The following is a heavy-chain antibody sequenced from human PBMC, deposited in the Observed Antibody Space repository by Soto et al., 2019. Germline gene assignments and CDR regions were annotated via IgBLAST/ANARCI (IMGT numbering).Heavy chain of an antibody. CDR3: ARHHRLDTFDY. Sequence: VQLQESAPGLVEPSETLSLTCTVSGDSIRSDYWSWIRQPPGKGLEWIGYVYFSGSTSRNPSLKDRVTMSVDMPKNQFALKLSSVTAADTAVYYCARHHRLDTFDYWGQGILVTVSS. V-gene: IGHV4-59*01. D-gene: IGHD1-1*01. CDR1: GDSIRSDY. CDR2: VYFSGST. J-gene: IGHJ4*02.